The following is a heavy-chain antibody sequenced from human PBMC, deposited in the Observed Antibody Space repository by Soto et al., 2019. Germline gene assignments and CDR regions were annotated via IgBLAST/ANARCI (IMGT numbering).Heavy chain of an antibody. J-gene: IGHJ4*02. CDR1: GDSVSTNGAT. CDR3: GRAPPDYNSGFDY. Sequence: PSQTLSLTCGICGDSVSTNGATWNWIRQSPSRGLEWLGRAYYRSRWLYDYATSVRGRITINPDTSKNRFSLQLICVNSEDRAVYYCGRAPPDYNSGFDYWGQGIVGT. V-gene: IGHV6-1*01. D-gene: IGHD4-4*01. CDR2: AYYRSRWLY.